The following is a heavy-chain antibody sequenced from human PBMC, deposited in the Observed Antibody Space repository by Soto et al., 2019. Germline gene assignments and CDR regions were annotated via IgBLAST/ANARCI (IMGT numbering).Heavy chain of an antibody. V-gene: IGHV1-18*01. CDR3: ARAFGYQEY. CDR1: GYTFSSYG. J-gene: IGHJ4*02. Sequence: QVQLVQSGAEVKKPGASVKVSCEASGYTFSSYGISWVRQAPGQGFEWMGWSSGYNSITRYAQKFKGRVTITTDTSTSTAYMELRYLTSDYTAVYLCARAFGYQEYWGQGTLVTVSS. D-gene: IGHD6-25*01. CDR2: SSGYNSIT.